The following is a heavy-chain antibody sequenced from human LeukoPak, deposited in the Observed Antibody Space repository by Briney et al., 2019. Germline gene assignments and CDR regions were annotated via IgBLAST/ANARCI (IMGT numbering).Heavy chain of an antibody. CDR1: GGTFSSYA. CDR2: IIPIFGTA. J-gene: IGHJ6*02. CDR3: ARERTYCSSTSCYTGLYGMDV. Sequence: SVKVSCKASGGTFSSYAISWVRQAPGQGLEWMGGIIPIFGTANYAQKFQGRVTITADESTSTAYMELSSLRSEDTAVYYCARERTYCSSTSCYTGLYGMDVWGQGTTVTVSS. V-gene: IGHV1-69*01. D-gene: IGHD2-2*02.